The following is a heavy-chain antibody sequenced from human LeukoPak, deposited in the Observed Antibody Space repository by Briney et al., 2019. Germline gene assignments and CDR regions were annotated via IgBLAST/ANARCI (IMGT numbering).Heavy chain of an antibody. D-gene: IGHD2/OR15-2a*01. Sequence: ASVKVSCKASGYTFNSSYMHWVRPDPGQGLEWMGIINPSDDSTRYAQKLQGRVTMTTDTSTSTAYMELRSLRSDDTAVYYCARVAESFYYYMDVWGKGTTVTVSS. CDR1: GYTFNSSY. CDR3: ARVAESFYYYMDV. V-gene: IGHV1-46*02. CDR2: INPSDDST. J-gene: IGHJ6*03.